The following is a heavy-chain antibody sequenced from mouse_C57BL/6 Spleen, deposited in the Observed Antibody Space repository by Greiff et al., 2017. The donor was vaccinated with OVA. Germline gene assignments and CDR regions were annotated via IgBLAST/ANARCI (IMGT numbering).Heavy chain of an antibody. J-gene: IGHJ3*01. Sequence: QVQLQQPGAELVKPGASVKLSCKASGYTFTSYWMHWVKQRPGRGLEWIGMIDPNSGGTKYNEKFKSKATLTVDKPSSTAYMQLSSLTSEESAVYEWEREGRDYEGGAWFDDGGKGNLVTVSA. V-gene: IGHV1-72*01. CDR1: GYTFTSYW. CDR2: IDPNSGGT. CDR3: EREGRDYEGGAWFDD. D-gene: IGHD2-4*01.